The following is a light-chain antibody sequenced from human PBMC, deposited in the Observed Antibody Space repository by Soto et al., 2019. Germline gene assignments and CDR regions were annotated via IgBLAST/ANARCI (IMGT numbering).Light chain of an antibody. V-gene: IGKV3-20*01. CDR1: QTVRKNY. CDR2: DAS. J-gene: IGKJ4*01. Sequence: VLTKSPGTLSLSPWERATLSCQASQTVRKNYLAWYQQKPVQAPRLRSYDASSRATGIPDRVSGGGSGTDFTLTFSRLEPEDVAVYYCQQFRSYPLTFGGGTKVDIK. CDR3: QQFRSYPLT.